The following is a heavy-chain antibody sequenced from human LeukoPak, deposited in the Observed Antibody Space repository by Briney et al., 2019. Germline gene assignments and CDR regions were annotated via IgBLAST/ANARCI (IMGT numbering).Heavy chain of an antibody. CDR1: GYTFTGYY. D-gene: IGHD6-19*01. J-gene: IGHJ4*02. V-gene: IGHV1-2*02. CDR3: ARFAVHRRITVPGQFGLDY. Sequence: ASVKVSCKASGYTFTGYYMHWVRQAPGQGLEWMGWINPNSGGTNYAQKFQGRVTMTRDTSISTAYMELSRLRSDDTAVYYCARFAVHRRITVPGQFGLDYWGQGTLVSVSS. CDR2: INPNSGGT.